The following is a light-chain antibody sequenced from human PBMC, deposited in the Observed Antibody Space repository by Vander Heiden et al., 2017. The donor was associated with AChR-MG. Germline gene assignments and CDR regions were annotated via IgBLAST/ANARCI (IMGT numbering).Light chain of an antibody. J-gene: IGKJ2*01. V-gene: IGKV3-20*01. CDR1: QSVSSRY. CDR3: QQYGSSPPYT. Sequence: DIVLTQSPGTLSLSPGARATLPCRASQSVSSRYLAWYQQKPGQAARLRIYGASSMATGIPDRCSGSGSGTDFTLTISRPEPEDFAVYYCQQYGSSPPYTFGQGTKLEIK. CDR2: GAS.